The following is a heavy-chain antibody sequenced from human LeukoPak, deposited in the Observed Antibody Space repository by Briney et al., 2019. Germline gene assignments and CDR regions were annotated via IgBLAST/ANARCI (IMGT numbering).Heavy chain of an antibody. J-gene: IGHJ6*03. CDR3: TRMPSTEIYYFYYMDV. D-gene: IGHD2-2*01. Sequence: AAVSLRLSCADSEFTFSSYTVNWVRQAPGKGLEWVSGISSLGVRTYYADSVRGRFTISRDNSENTVYLQMDSLGTEDTAVYYCTRMPSTEIYYFYYMDVWGKGTTVTVSS. CDR1: EFTFSSYT. CDR2: ISSLGVRT. V-gene: IGHV3-23*01.